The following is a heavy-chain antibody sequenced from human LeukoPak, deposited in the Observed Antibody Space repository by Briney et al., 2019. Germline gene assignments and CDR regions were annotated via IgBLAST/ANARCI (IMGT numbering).Heavy chain of an antibody. D-gene: IGHD6-19*01. CDR1: GFTFSSNY. V-gene: IGHV3-53*04. J-gene: IGHJ6*02. CDR3: ARGGIAVAGTDYGMDV. CDR2: IYSGGST. Sequence: GGSLRLSCAASGFTFSSNYMSWVRQAPGKGLEWVSVIYSGGSTYYADSVKGRFTISRHNSKNTLYLQMNSLRAEDTAVYYCARGGIAVAGTDYGMDVWGQGTTVTVSS.